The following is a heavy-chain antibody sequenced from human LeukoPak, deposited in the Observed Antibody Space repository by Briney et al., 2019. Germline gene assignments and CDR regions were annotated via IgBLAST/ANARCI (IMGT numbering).Heavy chain of an antibody. CDR2: INPNSGGT. Sequence: RASVKVSCKASGYTFTGYYMHWVRQAPGQGLEWMGWINPNSGGTNYAQKFQGRVTMTRDTSISTAYMELSRLRSDDTAVYYCARGYCSGGSCPKIDYWGQGTLVTVSS. V-gene: IGHV1-2*02. CDR1: GYTFTGYY. J-gene: IGHJ4*02. D-gene: IGHD2-15*01. CDR3: ARGYCSGGSCPKIDY.